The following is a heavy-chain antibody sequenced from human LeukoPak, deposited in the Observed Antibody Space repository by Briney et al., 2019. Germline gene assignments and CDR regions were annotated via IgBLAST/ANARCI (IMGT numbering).Heavy chain of an antibody. CDR1: GFTFSSYG. V-gene: IGHV3-33*06. CDR2: IWYDGSNK. Sequence: GRSLRLSCAASGFTFSSYGMHWVRQAPGKGLEWVAVIWYDGSNKYYADSVKGRFTISRDNSKNTLYLQMNSLRAEDTAVYYCAKDGTGTYVGAYFDYWGQGTLVTVSP. CDR3: AKDGTGTYVGAYFDY. J-gene: IGHJ4*02. D-gene: IGHD1-7*01.